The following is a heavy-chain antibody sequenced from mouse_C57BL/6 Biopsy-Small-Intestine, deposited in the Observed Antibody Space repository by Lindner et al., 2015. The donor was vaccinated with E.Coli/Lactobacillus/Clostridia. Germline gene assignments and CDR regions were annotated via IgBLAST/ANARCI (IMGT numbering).Heavy chain of an antibody. CDR3: ARPYSNYVDWYFDV. D-gene: IGHD2-5*01. CDR2: ISSGGSYT. V-gene: IGHV5-6*01. J-gene: IGHJ1*03. Sequence: EVQLQESGGDLVKPGGSLKLSCAASGFTFSSYGMSWVRQTPDKRLEWVATISSGGSYTYYPDSVKGRFTISRDNAKNTLYLQMSSLKSEDTAMYYCARPYSNYVDWYFDVWGTGTTVTVSS. CDR1: GFTFSSYG.